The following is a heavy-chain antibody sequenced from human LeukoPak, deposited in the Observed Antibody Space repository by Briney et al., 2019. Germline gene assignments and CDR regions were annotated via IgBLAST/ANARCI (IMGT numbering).Heavy chain of an antibody. V-gene: IGHV3-48*03. D-gene: IGHD3-10*01. J-gene: IGHJ4*02. CDR2: MSSSGSTK. CDR3: ARAWFGEVDY. Sequence: GGSLRLSCAASGFTFSSYEMNWVRHAPGKGLEWVSYMSSSGSTKYYADSVKGRFTISRDNAKNSLYLQMNSLRAEDTAVYYCARAWFGEVDYWGQGTLVTVPS. CDR1: GFTFSSYE.